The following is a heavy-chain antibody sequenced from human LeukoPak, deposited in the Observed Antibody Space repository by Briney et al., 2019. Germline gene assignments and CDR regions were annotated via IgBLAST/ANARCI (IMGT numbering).Heavy chain of an antibody. Sequence: PSETLSLTCTVSGGSISSSSYYWGWIRQPPGKGLEWIGSIYYGGSTYYNPSLKSRVTISVDTSKNQFSLKLSSVTAADTAVYYCARLGYCSSTSCYAFDYWGQGTLVTVSS. CDR1: GGSISSSSYY. V-gene: IGHV4-39*01. D-gene: IGHD2-2*01. J-gene: IGHJ4*02. CDR3: ARLGYCSSTSCYAFDY. CDR2: IYYGGST.